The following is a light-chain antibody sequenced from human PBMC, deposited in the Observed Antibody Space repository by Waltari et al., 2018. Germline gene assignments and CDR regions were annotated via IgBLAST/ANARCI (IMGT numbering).Light chain of an antibody. CDR1: SIGSKS. CDR2: YDN. CDR3: QVWESSGDYYV. J-gene: IGLJ1*01. Sequence: SYVLTQPPSVSVAPGKTARISCGGNSIGSKSVHWYQQKPGQAPVLVISYDNDRPSGIPERFSGSKSENTATLTITRVEAGDEADYYCQVWESSGDYYVFGTGTKVTVL. V-gene: IGLV3-21*01.